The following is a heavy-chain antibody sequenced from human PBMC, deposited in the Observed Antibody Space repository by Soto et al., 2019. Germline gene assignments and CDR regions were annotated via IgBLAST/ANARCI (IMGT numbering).Heavy chain of an antibody. D-gene: IGHD2-2*01. CDR3: ARSLPMQPPYYHIDL. CDR1: GGTFSTYG. V-gene: IGHV1-69*13. CDR2: IIPIFDIV. J-gene: IGHJ6*02. Sequence: SVKVSFKASGGTFSTYGLSWVRQAPGQGLEWMGGIIPIFDIVNYAQKFHGRVTISADESTTTAYMELSGLRSEDTAMYHCARSLPMQPPYYHIDLWGQGTTGTVSS.